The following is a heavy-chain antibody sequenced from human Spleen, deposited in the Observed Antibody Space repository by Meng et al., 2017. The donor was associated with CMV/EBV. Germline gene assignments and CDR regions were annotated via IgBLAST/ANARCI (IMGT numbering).Heavy chain of an antibody. J-gene: IGHJ4*02. V-gene: IGHV2-70D*14. CDR1: GFSLSTSGMR. CDR3: ARVDRSSATIRNRQEYYFDY. D-gene: IGHD5-24*01. Sequence: SGPPQVQPTQTLTQTCTFSGFSLSTSGMRVSWIRQPPGQALEWLARIDWVDDEFYSTSLKTRLTISKDTSKNQVVLTMTNMDPVDTATYYCARVDRSSATIRNRQEYYFDYWGQGTLVTVSS. CDR2: IDWVDDE.